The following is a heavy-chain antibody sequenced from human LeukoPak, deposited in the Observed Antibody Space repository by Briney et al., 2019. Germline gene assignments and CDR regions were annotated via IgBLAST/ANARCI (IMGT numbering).Heavy chain of an antibody. CDR1: GFTFSSFG. D-gene: IGHD1-26*01. V-gene: IGHV3-33*01. CDR2: IWFDGSNK. J-gene: IGHJ4*02. CDR3: ARDLYYKASFDY. Sequence: PGGSLRLSCAASGFTFSSFGMHWVRQAPGKGLEWVAVIWFDGSNKFYADSVKGRFTISRDNSKNTLFLQMDSLRAEDTALYYCARDLYYKASFDYWGQGTLVTVSS.